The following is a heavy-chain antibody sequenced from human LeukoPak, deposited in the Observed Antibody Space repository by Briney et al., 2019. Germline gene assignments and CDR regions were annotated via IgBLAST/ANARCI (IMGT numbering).Heavy chain of an antibody. CDR3: ARHLYYSASAFWYIDL. J-gene: IGHJ2*01. CDR2: VSQSGNT. Sequence: PSETLSLTCTVSGGSISSYYWSWIRQSPGKGLEWIGSVSQSGNTYYKSSLKSRVTVSIDTSKNEFSLILTSVTAADTAEYYCARHLYYSASAFWYIDLWGRGTLVIVSP. V-gene: IGHV4-39*01. D-gene: IGHD3-10*01. CDR1: GGSISSYY.